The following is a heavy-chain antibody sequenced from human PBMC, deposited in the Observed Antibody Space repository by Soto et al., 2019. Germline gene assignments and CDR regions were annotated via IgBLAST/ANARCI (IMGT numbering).Heavy chain of an antibody. Sequence: QVQLVESGGGVVQPGRSLRLSCAASGFTFSSYAMHWVRQAPGKGLEWVAVISYDGSNKYYADSVKGRFTISRDNSKNTLYLQMTSLRAEDTAVYYCASSLPWGSRDFGAFDIWGQGTMVTVSS. CDR2: ISYDGSNK. CDR1: GFTFSSYA. V-gene: IGHV3-30-3*01. D-gene: IGHD3-16*01. J-gene: IGHJ3*02. CDR3: ASSLPWGSRDFGAFDI.